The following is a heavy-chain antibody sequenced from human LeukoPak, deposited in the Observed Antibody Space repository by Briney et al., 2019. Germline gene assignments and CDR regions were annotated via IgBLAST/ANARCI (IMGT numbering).Heavy chain of an antibody. CDR1: GYSFTSYW. Sequence: GESLKISCKGSGYSFTSYWIGWVRQMPGKGLEWMGRIDPSDSYTNYSPSFQGHVTISADKSISTAYLQWSSLKASDTAMYYCARHEFLEAMIVVVKGFDYWGQGTLVTVSS. CDR3: ARHEFLEAMIVVVKGFDY. V-gene: IGHV5-10-1*01. CDR2: IDPSDSYT. J-gene: IGHJ4*02. D-gene: IGHD3-22*01.